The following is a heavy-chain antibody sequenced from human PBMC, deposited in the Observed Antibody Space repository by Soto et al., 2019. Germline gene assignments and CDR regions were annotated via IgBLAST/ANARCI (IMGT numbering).Heavy chain of an antibody. Sequence: EVQLVESGGGLVQPGGSLRLSCAASGFAFSTSWMHWVRQTPGKGLVWVSRIVSDGSVTSYADSVKGRFTISRDNAKNTLYLQMNSLRTEDTAVYYCARDKAYGLDVGPRDHGHRLL. CDR3: ARDKAYGLDV. J-gene: IGHJ6*02. CDR1: GFAFSTSW. CDR2: IVSDGSVT. V-gene: IGHV3-74*01.